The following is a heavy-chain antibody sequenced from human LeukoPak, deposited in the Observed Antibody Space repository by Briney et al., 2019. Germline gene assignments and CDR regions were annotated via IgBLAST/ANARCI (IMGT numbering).Heavy chain of an antibody. CDR1: GGSISSYY. V-gene: IGHV3-74*01. CDR2: INGDGRGT. CDR3: AKDIVVVPADFDY. Sequence: PSETLSLTCTVSGGSISSYYWSWIRQPPGKGLVWVSRINGDGRGTNYADSVKGRFTISRDNSKNTLNLQMNSLRAEDTAVYYCAKDIVVVPADFDYWGQGTLVTVSS. J-gene: IGHJ4*02. D-gene: IGHD2-2*01.